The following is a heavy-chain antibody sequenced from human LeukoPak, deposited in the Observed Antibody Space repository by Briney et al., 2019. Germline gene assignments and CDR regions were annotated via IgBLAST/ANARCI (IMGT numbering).Heavy chain of an antibody. D-gene: IGHD3-10*01. CDR3: ARDNGRLLWFGELFMGNWFDP. CDR2: ICAYNGNT. Sequence: ASVKVSCKASGYTFTSYGISWVRQAPGQGLEWMGWICAYNGNTNYAQKLQGRVTMTTDTSTSTAYMELRSLRSDDTAVYYCARDNGRLLWFGELFMGNWFDPWGQGTLVTVSS. CDR1: GYTFTSYG. V-gene: IGHV1-18*01. J-gene: IGHJ5*02.